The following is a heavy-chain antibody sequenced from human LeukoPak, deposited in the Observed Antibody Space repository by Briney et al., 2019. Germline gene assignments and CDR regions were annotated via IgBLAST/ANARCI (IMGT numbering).Heavy chain of an antibody. CDR3: VTYYFDSSGPKKNY. J-gene: IGHJ4*02. CDR1: GDSISSSNW. Sequence: SETLSLTCAVSGDSISSSNWWSWVRQPPGKGLEWIGSIYYTGSTNYNPSLKSRVTISVDTSKKQFSLKLSSVTAADTAVYYCVTYYFDSSGPKKNYWGQGTLVTVSS. D-gene: IGHD3-22*01. V-gene: IGHV4-4*02. CDR2: IYYTGST.